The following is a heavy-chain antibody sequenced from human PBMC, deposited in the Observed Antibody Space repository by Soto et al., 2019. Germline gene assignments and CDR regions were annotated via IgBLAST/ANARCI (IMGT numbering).Heavy chain of an antibody. V-gene: IGHV3-30*01. CDR1: GFFFTYYI. CDR3: ARAKGLFFDCNFDS. D-gene: IGHD3-9*01. CDR2: VSYGGSKK. Sequence: SLRLSCAACGFFFTYYIVQWVHEAPGKGLKRVASVSYGGSKKHYADSVKGRFSIHRDNSKNHVYLQIKSRKTEDLAVYYWARAKGLFFDCNFDSWGEGTLVTVCS. J-gene: IGHJ4*02.